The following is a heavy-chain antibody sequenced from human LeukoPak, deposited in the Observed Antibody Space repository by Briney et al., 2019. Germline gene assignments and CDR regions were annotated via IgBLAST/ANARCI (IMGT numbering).Heavy chain of an antibody. V-gene: IGHV4-34*01. D-gene: IGHD3-10*01. CDR3: ARSITMVRGARRAFDI. Sequence: PSETLSLTCAVYGGSFSGYYWSWIRQPPGKGLEWIGEINHRGSTNYNPSLKSRVTISVDTSKNQFSLKLSSVTAADTAVYYCARSITMVRGARRAFDIWGQGTMVTVSS. J-gene: IGHJ3*02. CDR1: GGSFSGYY. CDR2: INHRGST.